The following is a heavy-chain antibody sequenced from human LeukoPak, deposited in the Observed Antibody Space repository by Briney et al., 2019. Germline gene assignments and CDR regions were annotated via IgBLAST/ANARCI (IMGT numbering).Heavy chain of an antibody. CDR3: AKPLGGDRAAIGTSDAFQF. D-gene: IGHD3-16*01. J-gene: IGHJ3*01. CDR2: INPNTGTA. CDR1: GYTFTVYY. V-gene: IGHV1-2*07. Sequence: ASVKVSRKASGYTFTVYYIHWVRQAAGHGLEWVGWINPNTGTANYAPRFQGRVTMTTDTSVTTAYLELKRLTPDDTAVYYCAKPLGGDRAAIGTSDAFQFWGQGTIITVSS.